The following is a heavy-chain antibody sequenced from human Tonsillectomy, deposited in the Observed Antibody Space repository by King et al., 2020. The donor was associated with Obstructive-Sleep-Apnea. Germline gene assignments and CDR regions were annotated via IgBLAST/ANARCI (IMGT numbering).Heavy chain of an antibody. D-gene: IGHD3-10*01. V-gene: IGHV3-23*04. CDR3: AKQASGSYRFNYGMDV. Sequence: VQLVDSGGDLVQPGGSLRLSCVASRFTFRSYAMTWGRQAPGKGLALVSGIRCGGGITYYADSVKGRFTISRENSKNTLYLQMNSLRAEDTAVYYWAKQASGSYRFNYGMDVWGQGTTVTVSS. CDR1: RFTFRSYA. CDR2: IRCGGGIT. J-gene: IGHJ6*02.